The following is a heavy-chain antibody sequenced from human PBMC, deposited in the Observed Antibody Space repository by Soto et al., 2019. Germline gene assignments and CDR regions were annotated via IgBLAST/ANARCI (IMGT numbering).Heavy chain of an antibody. CDR1: GGSISSYY. CDR3: AKDQGYNGMDV. J-gene: IGHJ6*02. V-gene: IGHV4-59*01. Sequence: TLFLTCTLSGGSISSYYWSWSRQPPGKGLEWIGYIYYSGSTNYNPSLKSRVTISVDTSKNQFSLKLSSVTAADTAVYYCAKDQGYNGMDVWRQGTTVTVSS. CDR2: IYYSGST.